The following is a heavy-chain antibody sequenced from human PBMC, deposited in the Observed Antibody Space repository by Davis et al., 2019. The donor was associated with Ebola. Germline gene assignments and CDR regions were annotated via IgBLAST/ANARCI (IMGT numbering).Heavy chain of an antibody. CDR1: GYTFTSYG. J-gene: IGHJ6*02. CDR2: ISAYNGNT. CDR3: ARDMGIVVVPAAIRYYYYGMDV. Sequence: ASVKVSCKASGYTFTSYGISWVRQAPGQGLEWMGWISAYNGNTNYAQKLQGRVTMTTDTSTSTAYMELRSLRSDDTAVYYCARDMGIVVVPAAIRYYYYGMDVWGQGTTVTVSS. D-gene: IGHD2-2*03. V-gene: IGHV1-18*04.